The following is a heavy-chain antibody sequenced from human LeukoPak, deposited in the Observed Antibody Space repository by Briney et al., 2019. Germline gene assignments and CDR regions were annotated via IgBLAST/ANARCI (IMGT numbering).Heavy chain of an antibody. D-gene: IGHD6-13*01. Sequence: GRSLRLSCAASGFTFSSYGMHWVRQAPGKGLEWVAVIWYDGSNKYYADSVKGRFTISRDNSKNTLYLQMNSLRAEDTAVYYCAREDIAAAGTGRYYYYGMDVWGQGTTVTVSS. CDR3: AREDIAAAGTGRYYYYGMDV. CDR1: GFTFSSYG. V-gene: IGHV3-33*01. J-gene: IGHJ6*02. CDR2: IWYDGSNK.